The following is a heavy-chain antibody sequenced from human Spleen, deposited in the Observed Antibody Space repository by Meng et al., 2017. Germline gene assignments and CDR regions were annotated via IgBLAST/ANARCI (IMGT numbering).Heavy chain of an antibody. CDR2: INPKSGDT. D-gene: IGHD6-25*01. CDR3: ARDEDISAAGKLFGDY. J-gene: IGHJ4*02. V-gene: IGHV1-2*06. CDR1: GYNFPDYY. Sequence: ASVKVSCKPSGYNFPDYYIHWVRRAPGQGLEWMGRINPKSGDTHYAQKFQARVTMTGDTSISTSSMELSGLRADDTAMYHCARDEDISAAGKLFGDYWGQGTLVTVSS.